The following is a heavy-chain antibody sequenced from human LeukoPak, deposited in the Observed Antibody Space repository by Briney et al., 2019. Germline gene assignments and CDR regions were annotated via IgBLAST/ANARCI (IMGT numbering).Heavy chain of an antibody. Sequence: GGSLRPSCAASGFTFSSYSMNWVRQAPGKGLEWVSSISSSSSYIYYADSVKGRFTISRDNAKNSLYLQMNSLRAEDTAVYYCARDWESYYDYWGQGTLVTVSS. V-gene: IGHV3-21*01. J-gene: IGHJ4*02. D-gene: IGHD3-16*01. CDR3: ARDWESYYDY. CDR1: GFTFSSYS. CDR2: ISSSSSYI.